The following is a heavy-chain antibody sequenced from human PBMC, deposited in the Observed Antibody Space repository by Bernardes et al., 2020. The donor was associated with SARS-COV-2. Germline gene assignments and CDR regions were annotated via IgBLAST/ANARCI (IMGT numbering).Heavy chain of an antibody. CDR1: GFTFSRYT. CDR2: ISCSSTSI. Sequence: GGSLRLCCAASGFTFSRYTMNWVRQAPGKGLEWVSYISCSSTSIYYADSVKGRFTISRDNAKNSLYLHMNSLRDEDTAVYYCARGEGCDFWDDNTSFDSWGQGTQVTVSS. D-gene: IGHD3-3*01. V-gene: IGHV3-48*02. CDR3: ARGEGCDFWDDNTSFDS. J-gene: IGHJ4*02.